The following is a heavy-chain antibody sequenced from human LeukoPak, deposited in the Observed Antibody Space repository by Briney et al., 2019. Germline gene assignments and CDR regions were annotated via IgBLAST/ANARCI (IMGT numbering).Heavy chain of an antibody. CDR1: GVTLSSYA. V-gene: IGHV3-21*01. D-gene: IGHD4-17*01. J-gene: IGHJ4*02. CDR3: ARVSDYGDYGILYYFDY. Sequence: GGSLRLSCAASGVTLSSYAMSWARQAPGKGLEWVSGISSSGSGGNTYYADSVKGRFTISRDNAKNSLYLQMNSLRAEDTAVYYCARVSDYGDYGILYYFDYWGQGTLVTVSS. CDR2: ISSSGSGGNT.